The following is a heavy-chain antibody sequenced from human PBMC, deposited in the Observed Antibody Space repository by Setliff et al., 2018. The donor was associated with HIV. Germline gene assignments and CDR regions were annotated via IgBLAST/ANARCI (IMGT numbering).Heavy chain of an antibody. CDR3: ARVRYCSGGSCYGGEYWFDP. CDR2: INPSGGST. D-gene: IGHD2-15*01. CDR1: GYSFTSYG. Sequence: ASVKVSCKASGYSFTSYGVSWVRQAPGQGLEWMGIINPSGGSTSYAQKFQGRVTMTRDTSTSTAYMELSRLRSDDTAVYYCARVRYCSGGSCYGGEYWFDPWGQGTLVTVSS. V-gene: IGHV1-46*01. J-gene: IGHJ5*02.